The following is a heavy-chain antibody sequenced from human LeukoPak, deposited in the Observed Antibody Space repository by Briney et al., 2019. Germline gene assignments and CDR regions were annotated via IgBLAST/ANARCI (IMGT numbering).Heavy chain of an antibody. D-gene: IGHD2-2*01. V-gene: IGHV3-23*01. J-gene: IGHJ4*02. CDR3: AKGDSASCYAALQY. Sequence: GGSLGLPCAASGFHFSSYAMRWVRQAPGKRLEWVSVINGDGDSTYYADSVKGRFTISRDISMNTLHLQMNSLRAEDTAVYYCAKGDSASCYAALQYWGQGTLVTVSS. CDR1: GFHFSSYA. CDR2: INGDGDST.